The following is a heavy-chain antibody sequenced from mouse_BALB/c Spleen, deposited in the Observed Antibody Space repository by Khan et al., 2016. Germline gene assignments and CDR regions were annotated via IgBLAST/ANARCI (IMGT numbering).Heavy chain of an antibody. CDR2: INPSTGYT. CDR3: ARYEGGFAY. Sequence: QVQLQQSGAELAKPGASVKMSCKASGYTFTSYWMHWVKQRPGQGLEWIGYINPSTGYTEYNQKFKDKATLTADKSSSTAYMQLRSLTSEDSAVYYCARYEGGFAYWGQVTLVTVSA. V-gene: IGHV1-7*01. J-gene: IGHJ3*01. CDR1: GYTFTSYW. D-gene: IGHD2-3*01.